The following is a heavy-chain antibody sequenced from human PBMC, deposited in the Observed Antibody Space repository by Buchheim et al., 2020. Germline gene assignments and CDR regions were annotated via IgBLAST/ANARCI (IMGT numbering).Heavy chain of an antibody. J-gene: IGHJ6*02. Sequence: QVQLVESGGGVVQPGRSLRLSCAASGFTFSSYGMHWVRQAPGKGLEWVAVIWYDGSNKYYADSVKGRFTISRDNSKNTLYLQMNSLRAEDTAVYYCARGPPDFWSGYSRYYYGMDVWGQGTT. CDR3: ARGPPDFWSGYSRYYYGMDV. V-gene: IGHV3-33*01. CDR2: IWYDGSNK. D-gene: IGHD3-3*01. CDR1: GFTFSSYG.